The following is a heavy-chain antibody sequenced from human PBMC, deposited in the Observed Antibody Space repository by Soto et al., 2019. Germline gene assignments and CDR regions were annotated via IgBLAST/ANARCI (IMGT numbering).Heavy chain of an antibody. CDR2: IIPIFGSA. CDR3: ARHLDYGDYKIFDY. CDR1: GGTFSSYA. Sequence: QVQLVQSGAEVKKPGSSVKVSCKASGGTFSSYAISWVRQAPGEGLEWRGGIIPIFGSANYAQKFQGRVTITADESTSTAYMELSSLRSEDTAVYYCARHLDYGDYKIFDYWGQGTLVTVSS. D-gene: IGHD4-17*01. V-gene: IGHV1-69*01. J-gene: IGHJ4*02.